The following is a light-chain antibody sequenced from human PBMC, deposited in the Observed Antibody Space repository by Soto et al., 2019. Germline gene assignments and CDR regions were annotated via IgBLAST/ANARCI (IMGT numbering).Light chain of an antibody. J-gene: IGKJ5*01. V-gene: IGKV2-24*01. Sequence: DVVMTQTPLASAVTLGQPASISCRSSQSLLHGNGNTYLSWLQQRPGQPPRLLIYKIFNRLSGVPDRFSGSGAGTDFTLKIRRVEAEDFAVYYCQQYGTPRSVTFGQGTRREIK. CDR2: KIF. CDR1: QSLLHGNGNTY. CDR3: QQYGTPRSVT.